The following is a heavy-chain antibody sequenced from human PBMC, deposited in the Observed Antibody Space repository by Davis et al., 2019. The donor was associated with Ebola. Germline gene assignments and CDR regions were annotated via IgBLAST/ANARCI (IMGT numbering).Heavy chain of an antibody. D-gene: IGHD3-22*01. CDR1: GFTFSDYH. CDR3: VRGDFYDSSGSDHIFTDAFDI. CDR2: TKPDGSEK. V-gene: IGHV3-7*03. J-gene: IGHJ3*02. Sequence: GESPMTPCPAPGFTFSDYHMSRIRQAPGKGLQWVANTKPDGSEKFYVDPVKARFTISRDNTKNSLYLQMDNLRAEDTALYYCVRGDFYDSSGSDHIFTDAFDIWGQGTMVTVSS.